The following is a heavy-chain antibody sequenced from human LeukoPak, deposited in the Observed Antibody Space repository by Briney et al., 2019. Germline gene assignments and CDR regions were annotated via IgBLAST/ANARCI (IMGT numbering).Heavy chain of an antibody. CDR1: GGSISSYY. CDR2: IYYSGST. J-gene: IGHJ4*02. Sequence: SETLSLTXTVSGGSISSYYWSWIRQPPGKGLEWIGYIYYSGSTNYNPSLKSRVTISVDTSKNQFSLKLSSVTAADTAVYYCAISCDSSGYYYYFDYWGQGTLVTVSS. D-gene: IGHD3-22*01. CDR3: AISCDSSGYYYYFDY. V-gene: IGHV4-59*01.